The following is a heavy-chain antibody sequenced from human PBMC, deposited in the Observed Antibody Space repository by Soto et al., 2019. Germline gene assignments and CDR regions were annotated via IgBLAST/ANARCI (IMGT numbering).Heavy chain of an antibody. CDR3: AAGYAQWLVLRNYYYYGMDV. D-gene: IGHD6-19*01. J-gene: IGHJ6*02. Sequence: ASVKVSCKASGFTFTSSAVQWVRQARGQRLEWIGWIVVGSGNTNYAQKFQERVTITRDRSTSTAYMELSSLRSEDTAVYYCAAGYAQWLVLRNYYYYGMDVWGQGTTVTVSS. V-gene: IGHV1-58*01. CDR2: IVVGSGNT. CDR1: GFTFTSSA.